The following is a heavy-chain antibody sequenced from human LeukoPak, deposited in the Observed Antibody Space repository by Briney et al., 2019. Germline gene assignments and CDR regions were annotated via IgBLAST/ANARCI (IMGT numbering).Heavy chain of an antibody. J-gene: IGHJ4*02. CDR2: INPDKGDT. CDR3: ARRLKGSYGNLFDY. CDR1: GYSFTTYA. D-gene: IGHD4-17*01. V-gene: IGHV1-3*01. Sequence: ASVKVSCKASGYSFTTYATHWVRQAPGQGLEWMGWINPDKGDTKYSQNFQGRITVTRDTSASTTYMELSSLVSEDTAVYYCARRLKGSYGNLFDYWGQGTLVTVSS.